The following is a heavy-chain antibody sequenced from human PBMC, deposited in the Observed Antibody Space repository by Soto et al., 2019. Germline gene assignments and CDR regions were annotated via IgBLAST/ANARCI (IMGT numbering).Heavy chain of an antibody. CDR3: ARDSGTMVRGVLSTTNWFDP. CDR1: GGSISSGGYY. J-gene: IGHJ5*02. CDR2: IYYSGST. D-gene: IGHD3-10*01. Sequence: PSETLSLTCTVSGGSISSGGYYWSWIRQHPGKGLEWIGYIYYSGSTYYNPSLKSRVTISVDTSKNQFSLKLSSVTAADTAVYYCARDSGTMVRGVLSTTNWFDPWRQGTLVTVSS. V-gene: IGHV4-31*03.